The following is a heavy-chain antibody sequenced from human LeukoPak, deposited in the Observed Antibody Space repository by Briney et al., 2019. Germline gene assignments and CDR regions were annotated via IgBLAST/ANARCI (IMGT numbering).Heavy chain of an antibody. J-gene: IGHJ3*02. Sequence: PSETLSLTCTVSGGSISSSGYYWGWIRQPPGKGLEWIGSFYYSGRTYCNPSLKSRVTISVDTSKNQFSLRLNSVTAADTAVYYCARVAVGATPHAGDIWGQGTMVTVSS. V-gene: IGHV4-39*07. CDR2: FYYSGRT. CDR1: GGSISSSGYY. CDR3: ARVAVGATPHAGDI. D-gene: IGHD1-26*01.